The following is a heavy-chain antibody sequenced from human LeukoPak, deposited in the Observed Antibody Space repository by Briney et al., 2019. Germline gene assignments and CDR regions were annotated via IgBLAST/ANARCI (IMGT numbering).Heavy chain of an antibody. J-gene: IGHJ4*02. D-gene: IGHD1-26*01. Sequence: GGSLRLSCAASGFTFSSYWMHWVGQAPGKGLVWVSRINTDGSSTSYADSVKGRFTISRDNAKNTLYLQMNSLRAEDTAVYYCARSEWELLGDYWGQGTLVTVSS. CDR3: ARSEWELLGDY. CDR2: INTDGSST. V-gene: IGHV3-74*01. CDR1: GFTFSSYW.